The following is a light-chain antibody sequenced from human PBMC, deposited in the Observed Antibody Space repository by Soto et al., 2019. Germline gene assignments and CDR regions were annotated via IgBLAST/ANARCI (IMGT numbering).Light chain of an antibody. CDR2: GAS. V-gene: IGKV3-11*01. CDR1: QSVGSN. Sequence: EIVLTQSPATLSVSPGERATLSCRASQSVGSNLAWFQQKPGQAPRLLIYGASIRATGIPDRFSGSGSGTDFTLTISSLEPEDFAVYYCQQRSNWRGTFGQGTKVDIK. J-gene: IGKJ1*01. CDR3: QQRSNWRGT.